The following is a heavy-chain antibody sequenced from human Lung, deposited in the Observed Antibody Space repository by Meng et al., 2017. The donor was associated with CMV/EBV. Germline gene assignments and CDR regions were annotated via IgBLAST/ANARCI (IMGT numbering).Heavy chain of an antibody. CDR2: INQDGNEE. D-gene: IGHD5-24*01. CDR1: GLTFSSYW. J-gene: IGHJ6*02. Sequence: GESXKTPRAAPGLTFSSYWMSRDRQAPGKGLGWVANINQDGNEEYYVDSLKGRFTISRDNAKNSPYLQMTSLRAEDTAVYYCARDGTISPYYYYYGKDVWGPRD. CDR3: ARDGTISPYYYYYGKDV. V-gene: IGHV3-7*01.